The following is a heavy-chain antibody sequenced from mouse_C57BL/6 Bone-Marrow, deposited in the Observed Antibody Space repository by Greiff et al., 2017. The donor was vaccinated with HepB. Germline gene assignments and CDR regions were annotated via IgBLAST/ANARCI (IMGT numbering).Heavy chain of an antibody. D-gene: IGHD2-4*01. V-gene: IGHV1-18*01. CDR2: INPNNGGT. CDR3: AASTMIRKFDY. Sequence: VQLKQSGPELVKPGASVKIPCKASGYTFTDYNMDWVKQSHGKSLEWIGDINPNNGGTIYNQKFKGKATLTVDKSSSTAYMELRSLTSEDTAVYYCAASTMIRKFDYWGQGTTLTVSS. J-gene: IGHJ2*01. CDR1: GYTFTDYN.